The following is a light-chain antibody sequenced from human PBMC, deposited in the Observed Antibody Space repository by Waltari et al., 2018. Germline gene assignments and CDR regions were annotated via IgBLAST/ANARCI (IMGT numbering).Light chain of an antibody. CDR3: SSYAGSNTVL. J-gene: IGLJ2*01. CDR1: SSDIGGYNR. CDR2: EVS. V-gene: IGLV2-8*01. Sequence: QAALTQPPSMSGSPGQSVTISCTATSSDIGGYNRVSWYQQYPGKAPKLLIYEVSQRPSGVSDRLSGSKSGNTASLTISGLQAEDEAVYYCSSYAGSNTVLFGGGTRLTVL.